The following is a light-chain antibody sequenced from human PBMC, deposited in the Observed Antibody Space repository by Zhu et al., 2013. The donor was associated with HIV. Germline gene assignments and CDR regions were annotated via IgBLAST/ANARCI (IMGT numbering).Light chain of an antibody. J-gene: IGKJ2*01. Sequence: EIVLTQSPATLSLSPGERATLSCRASQSVTSYLAWYQQKPGQPPRLLIYDAFTRASGTPARFSGSASGRDFTLTISGLEPEDVAVYYCQHRLNWRYTFGPGDQARD. CDR3: QHRLNWRYT. CDR1: QSVTSY. CDR2: DAF. V-gene: IGKV3-11*02.